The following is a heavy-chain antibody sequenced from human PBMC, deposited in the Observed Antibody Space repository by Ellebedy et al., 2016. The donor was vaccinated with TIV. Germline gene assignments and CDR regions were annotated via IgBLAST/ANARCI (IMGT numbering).Heavy chain of an antibody. CDR3: TKARDGGGSVDY. Sequence: GESLKISCSASGFTFSSYSMNWVRQAPGKGLEWVSSISFSSSYIYYADSVRGRFTISRDNAKNSLYLQMNSLRAEDTAVYYCTKARDGGGSVDYWGRGTLVTVSS. CDR1: GFTFSSYS. V-gene: IGHV3-21*01. J-gene: IGHJ4*02. CDR2: ISFSSSYI. D-gene: IGHD2-15*01.